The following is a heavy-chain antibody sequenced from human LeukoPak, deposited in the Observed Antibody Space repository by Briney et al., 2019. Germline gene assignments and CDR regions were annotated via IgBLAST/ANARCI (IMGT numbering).Heavy chain of an antibody. V-gene: IGHV4-59*01. D-gene: IGHD3-10*01. CDR3: ARERGSGSYIGLRHYAFDI. CDR1: GGSFSGYY. CDR2: IYYSGST. Sequence: PSETLSLTCAVYGGSFSGYYWSWIRQPPGKGLEWIGYIYYSGSTNYNPSLKSQVTISVDTSKNQFSLKLSSVTAADTAVYYCARERGSGSYIGLRHYAFDIWGQGTMVTVSS. J-gene: IGHJ3*02.